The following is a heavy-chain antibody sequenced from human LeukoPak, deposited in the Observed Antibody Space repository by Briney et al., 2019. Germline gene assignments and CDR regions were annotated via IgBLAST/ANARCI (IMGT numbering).Heavy chain of an antibody. D-gene: IGHD3-10*01. CDR1: GFTFSNAW. CDR3: AGFSYGSGPDYDY. CDR2: ISSSRSTI. J-gene: IGHJ4*02. Sequence: PGGSLRPSCAASGFTFSNAWMNWVRQAPGKGLEWVSYISSSRSTIYYADSVKGRFTISRDNAKNSLYLQMNSLRAEDTAVYYCAGFSYGSGPDYDYWGQGTLVTVSS. V-gene: IGHV3-48*04.